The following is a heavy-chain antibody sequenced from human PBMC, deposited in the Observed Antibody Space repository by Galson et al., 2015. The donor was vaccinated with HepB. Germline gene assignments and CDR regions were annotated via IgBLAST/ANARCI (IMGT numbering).Heavy chain of an antibody. V-gene: IGHV3-21*01. J-gene: IGHJ4*02. CDR1: GFTFSSYS. CDR3: ARDTGDYSLETPVDY. CDR2: ISSSSSYI. Sequence: SLRLSCAASGFTFSSYSMNWVRQAPGKGLEWVSSISSSSSYIYYADSVKGRFTISRDNAKNSLYLQMNSLRAEDTAVYYCARDTGDYSLETPVDYWGQGTLVTVSS. D-gene: IGHD4-11*01.